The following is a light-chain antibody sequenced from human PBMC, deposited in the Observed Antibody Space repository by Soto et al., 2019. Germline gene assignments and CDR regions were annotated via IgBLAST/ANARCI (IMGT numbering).Light chain of an antibody. CDR2: KAS. CDR3: QQYNSYSPLT. V-gene: IGKV1-5*03. CDR1: QGISSW. Sequence: IQMTQSPSSLSASVGDRVTITCRASQGISSWLAWYQQKPGKAPKLLIYKASGLESGVPSRFSGSGSGTDFTLTISSLQPDDFATYYCQQYNSYSPLTFGGGTKVDIK. J-gene: IGKJ4*01.